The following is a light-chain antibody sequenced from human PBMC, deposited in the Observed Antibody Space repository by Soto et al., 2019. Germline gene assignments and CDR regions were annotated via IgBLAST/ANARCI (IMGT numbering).Light chain of an antibody. CDR1: SSDVGGYNY. CDR3: SSYTSSSTLYV. V-gene: IGLV2-14*01. CDR2: DVS. J-gene: IGLJ1*01. Sequence: QSALTQPASVSGSPGQSITISCTGTSSDVGGYNYVSWYQQHPGKAPKLMIYDVSNWPSGVSNRFSGSKSGNTASLTISGLQAEDEADYYCSSYTSSSTLYVFGTGTKVTV.